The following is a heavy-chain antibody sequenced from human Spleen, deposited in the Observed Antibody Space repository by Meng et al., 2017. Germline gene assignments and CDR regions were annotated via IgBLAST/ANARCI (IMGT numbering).Heavy chain of an antibody. V-gene: IGHV4-31*03. D-gene: IGHD3-10*01. Sequence: QVQLQEAGPGLVKPSQTLSLTCTVYGGSISSGGYYWSWIRQHPGKGLEWIGYIYYSGSTYYNPSLKSRVTISVDTSKNQFSLKLSSVTAADTAVYYWARDRTYYYGSGDWYFDLWGRGTLVTVSS. CDR2: IYYSGST. CDR1: GGSISSGGYY. CDR3: ARDRTYYYGSGDWYFDL. J-gene: IGHJ2*01.